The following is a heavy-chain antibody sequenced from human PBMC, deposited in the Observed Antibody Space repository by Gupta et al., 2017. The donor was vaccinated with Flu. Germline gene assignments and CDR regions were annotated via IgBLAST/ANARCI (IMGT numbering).Heavy chain of an antibody. V-gene: IGHV3-33*01. CDR1: GFPFSSHG. CDR3: ARPVARYYDSSGGIDY. CDR2: IWYDGSNK. J-gene: IGHJ4*02. D-gene: IGHD3-22*01. Sequence: QVQLVESGGGVVQPGRSLRLSCAASGFPFSSHGMHWVRQAPGKGLEWVAVIWYDGSNKYYADSVKGRFTISRDNSKNTLYLQMNSLRAEDTAVYYCARPVARYYDSSGGIDYWGQGTLVTVSS.